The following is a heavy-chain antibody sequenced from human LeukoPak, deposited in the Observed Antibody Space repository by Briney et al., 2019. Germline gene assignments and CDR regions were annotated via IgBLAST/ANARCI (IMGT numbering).Heavy chain of an antibody. J-gene: IGHJ6*02. D-gene: IGHD5-12*01. CDR2: IYTSGST. V-gene: IGHV4-4*07. CDR1: GGSISSYY. CDR3: ARIGVATSDGMDV. Sequence: PSETLSLTCTVSGGSISSYYWSWNRQPAGKGLEWIGRIYTSGSTNYNPSLKSRVTMSVDTSKNQFSLKLSSVTAADTAVYYCARIGVATSDGMDVWGQGTTVTVSS.